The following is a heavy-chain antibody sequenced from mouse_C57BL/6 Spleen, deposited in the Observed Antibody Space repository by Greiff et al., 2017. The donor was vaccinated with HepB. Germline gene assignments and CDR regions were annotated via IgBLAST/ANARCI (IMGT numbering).Heavy chain of an antibody. D-gene: IGHD1-1*01. CDR2: IYPGDGDT. CDR3: ARGTTVVAQTGTPFDY. CDR1: GYAFSSYW. V-gene: IGHV1-80*01. J-gene: IGHJ2*01. Sequence: VQLQQSGAELVKPGASVKISCKASGYAFSSYWMNWVKQRPGKGLEWIGQIYPGDGDTNYNGKFKGKATLTADKSSSTAYMQLSSLTSDDSAFYFCARGTTVVAQTGTPFDYWGQGTTLTFSS.